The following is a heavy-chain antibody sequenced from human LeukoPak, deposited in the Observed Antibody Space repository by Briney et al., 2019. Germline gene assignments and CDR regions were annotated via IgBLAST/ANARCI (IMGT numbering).Heavy chain of an antibody. D-gene: IGHD4-23*01. CDR1: GFTFSSYG. Sequence: GGTLRLSCAASGFTFSSYGMSWVRQAPGKGLEWVSAISGSGGSTYYADSVKGRFTISRDNSKNTLYLQMNSLRAEDTAVYYCAKSSGGSYYYYYMDVWGKGTTVTISS. J-gene: IGHJ6*03. V-gene: IGHV3-23*01. CDR2: ISGSGGST. CDR3: AKSSGGSYYYYYMDV.